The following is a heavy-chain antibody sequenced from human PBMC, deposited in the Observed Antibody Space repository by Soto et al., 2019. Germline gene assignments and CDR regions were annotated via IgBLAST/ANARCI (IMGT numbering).Heavy chain of an antibody. CDR1: GYTFTSYG. J-gene: IGHJ4*02. CDR3: ARDLPVGLVDY. D-gene: IGHD6-19*01. V-gene: IGHV1-18*01. CDR2: ISAYNGTT. Sequence: QVQLVQSGAEVKKPGASVKVSCKASGYTFTSYGISWVRQAPGQGLEWMGWISAYNGTTNYAQKLRGRGTTTTDTSERTAYMELRSLRSDDTAVYYCARDLPVGLVDYWGQGTLVTVSS.